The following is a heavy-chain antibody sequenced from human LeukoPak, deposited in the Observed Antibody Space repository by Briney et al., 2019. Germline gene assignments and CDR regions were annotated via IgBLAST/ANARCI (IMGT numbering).Heavy chain of an antibody. Sequence: GGSLRLSCAASGFTFSSYEMNWVRQAPGKGLEWVSYISSSGNTIYYADSVKGRFTISRDNAKNSLYLQMNSLRAEDTAGYYCAELGITMIGGVWGKGTTVTISS. D-gene: IGHD3-10*02. CDR3: AELGITMIGGV. CDR1: GFTFSSYE. J-gene: IGHJ6*03. V-gene: IGHV3-48*03. CDR2: ISSSGNTI.